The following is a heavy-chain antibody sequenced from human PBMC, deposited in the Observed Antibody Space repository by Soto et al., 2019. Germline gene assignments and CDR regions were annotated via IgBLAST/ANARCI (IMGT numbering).Heavy chain of an antibody. CDR3: ASNNFWSGRERTTKYGMDV. CDR2: IKQDGSAK. Sequence: WGSLRLSCAASGFTLSSYWMSWVRQAPGKGLEWVANIKQDGSAKYYVDSVKGRFTITRDNAKNSLYLQMNRLRAEDTDVYYCASNNFWSGRERTTKYGMDVWGQGTTVTVSS. J-gene: IGHJ6*02. CDR1: GFTLSSYW. D-gene: IGHD3-3*01. V-gene: IGHV3-7*03.